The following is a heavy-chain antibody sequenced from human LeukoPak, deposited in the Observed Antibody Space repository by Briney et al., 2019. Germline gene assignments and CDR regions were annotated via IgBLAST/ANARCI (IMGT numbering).Heavy chain of an antibody. D-gene: IGHD3/OR15-3a*01. V-gene: IGHV3-7*01. Sequence: GGSLRLSCAASGFTLSHYWMSWVRQAPGKGLEWVANIKPDESDKHYVDSVKGRFTISRDNPENSMYLQMTGLRAEDTALYYCARDMDIWGQGTMVTVSS. J-gene: IGHJ3*02. CDR2: IKPDESDK. CDR1: GFTLSHYW. CDR3: ARDMDI.